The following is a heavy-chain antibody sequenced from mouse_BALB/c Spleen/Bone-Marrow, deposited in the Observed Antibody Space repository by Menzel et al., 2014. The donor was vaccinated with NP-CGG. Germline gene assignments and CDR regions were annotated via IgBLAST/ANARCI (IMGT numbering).Heavy chain of an antibody. CDR2: INPGSGGS. V-gene: IGHV1-54*01. CDR3: VREMTRYAMDY. Sequence: VKLMESGAELVRPGTSVKVSCKASGYAFTNYWIDWVKQRPGQGLEWIGVINPGSGGSNHNEKFKGKATLTADKSSSTAYMQLSSLTSDDSAVYFCVREMTRYAMDYWGQGTSVTVSS. J-gene: IGHJ4*01. CDR1: GYAFTNYW.